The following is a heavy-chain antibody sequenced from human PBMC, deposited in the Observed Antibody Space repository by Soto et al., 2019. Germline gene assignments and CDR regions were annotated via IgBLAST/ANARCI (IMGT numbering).Heavy chain of an antibody. Sequence: SETLSLTCTVSGGSISSSSYYWGWIRQPPGKGLEWIGSFYYGGSTYYNPSLKSRVTISVDTSKNQFSLKLSSVTAADTAVYYCARHFNYDILTGYQDIDYWGQGTLVTVSS. V-gene: IGHV4-39*01. CDR1: GGSISSSSYY. CDR3: ARHFNYDILTGYQDIDY. D-gene: IGHD3-9*01. J-gene: IGHJ4*02. CDR2: FYYGGST.